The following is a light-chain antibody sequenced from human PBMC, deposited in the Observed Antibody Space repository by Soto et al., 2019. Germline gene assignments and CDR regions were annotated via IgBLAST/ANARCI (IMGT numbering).Light chain of an antibody. CDR3: QQSYSHPGT. J-gene: IGKJ1*01. Sequence: DIQMTQSPSSLSASVGDRVTITCRASQSISSYLNWYQQKPGKAPKLLIYAASSLQSGVPSRFSGSGSGTDFTLTISSLQPEDIATYYCQQSYSHPGTFGHGTKVEIK. CDR2: AAS. CDR1: QSISSY. V-gene: IGKV1-39*01.